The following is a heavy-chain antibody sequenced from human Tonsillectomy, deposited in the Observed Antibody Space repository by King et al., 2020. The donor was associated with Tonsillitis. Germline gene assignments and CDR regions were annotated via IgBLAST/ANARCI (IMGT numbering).Heavy chain of an antibody. V-gene: IGHV1-69*12. CDR3: AAKLVPAPPPTFLADITQAYYYYGMYV. Sequence: QLVQSGAEVKKPGSSVKVSCKASGGTFSSYAISWVRQAPGQGLEWMGGIIPIFGTANYAQKFQGRVTITADESTSTAYMELSSLRSEDTAVYYCAAKLVPAPPPTFLADITQAYYYYGMYVCGQGTTVTVSS. J-gene: IGHJ6*02. CDR1: GGTFSSYA. D-gene: IGHD2-2*01. CDR2: IIPIFGTA.